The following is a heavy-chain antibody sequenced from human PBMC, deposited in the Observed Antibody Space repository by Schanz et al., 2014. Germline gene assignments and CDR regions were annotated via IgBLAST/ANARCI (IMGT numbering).Heavy chain of an antibody. V-gene: IGHV3-43D*03. CDR2: ISRDGNIA. CDR1: GFTFDDFA. CDR3: ARDHETALAFDY. D-gene: IGHD5-18*01. Sequence: VQLVESGGGVVRPGRSLRLSCAASGFTFDDFAMHWVRQTPGKGLEWVSLISRDGNIAHYVDSVKGRFTISRDNSKNAVYLEMNSLGPEDTALYYCARDHETALAFDYWGQGALVTVSS. J-gene: IGHJ4*02.